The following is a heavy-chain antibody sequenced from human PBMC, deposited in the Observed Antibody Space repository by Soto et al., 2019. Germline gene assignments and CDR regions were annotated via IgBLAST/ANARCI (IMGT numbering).Heavy chain of an antibody. D-gene: IGHD3-16*02. CDR3: ARVGGIMITFGGVIPTGY. J-gene: IGHJ4*02. V-gene: IGHV1-18*04. CDR2: ISAYNGNT. CDR1: GYTFTSYG. Sequence: ASVKVSCKASGYTFTSYGISWVRQAPGQGLEWMGWISAYNGNTNYAQKLQGRVTMTTDTSTSTAYMELRSLRSDDTAVYYCARVGGIMITFGGVIPTGYWGQGTLVTVPS.